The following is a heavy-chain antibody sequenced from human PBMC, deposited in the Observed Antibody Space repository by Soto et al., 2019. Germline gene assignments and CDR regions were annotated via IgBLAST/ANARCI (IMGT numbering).Heavy chain of an antibody. V-gene: IGHV1-18*04. CDR2: VSPYNGNT. D-gene: IGHD3-22*01. Sequence: GGPVKGSRKGSGYTLSSHGISWGRQAPRQRAEWLGWVSPYNGNTNHAQKLQGRVTMTTDTSTSTAYMELRSLRSDDTAVYYCARDWFGYYYDSWYYYGMDVWGQGTTVNVSS. CDR1: GYTLSSHG. J-gene: IGHJ6*02. CDR3: ARDWFGYYYDSWYYYGMDV.